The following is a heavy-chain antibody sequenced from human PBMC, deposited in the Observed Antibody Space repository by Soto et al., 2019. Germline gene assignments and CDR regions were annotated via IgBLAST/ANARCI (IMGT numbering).Heavy chain of an antibody. J-gene: IGHJ5*02. CDR2: IYATGSS. V-gene: IGHV4-4*07. D-gene: IGHD1-1*01. CDR1: GASLIGYY. CDR3: VRDGTKNLRDWFDP. Sequence: AGTLSLTCNVSGASLIGYYWSWIRQSPGKGLEWIGRIYATGSSDYNPSLKSRITISVDMSKKQFSLTLRSVTAADTAMYYCVRDGTKNLRDWFDPWGQGILVTV.